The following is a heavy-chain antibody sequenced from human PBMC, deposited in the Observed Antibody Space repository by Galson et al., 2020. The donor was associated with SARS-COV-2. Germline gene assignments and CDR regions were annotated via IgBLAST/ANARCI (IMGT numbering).Heavy chain of an antibody. J-gene: IGHJ6*03. CDR3: ARAKWELLRYYFYMDV. V-gene: IGHV3-48*03. D-gene: IGHD1-26*01. Sequence: SVKGRFTISRDNAKNSLYLQMNSLRAEDTAVYYCARAKWELLRYYFYMDVWGKGTTVTVAS.